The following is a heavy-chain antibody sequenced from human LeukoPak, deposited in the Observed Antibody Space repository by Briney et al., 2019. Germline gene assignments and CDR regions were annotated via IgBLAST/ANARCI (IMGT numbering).Heavy chain of an antibody. CDR1: GGSISSYY. Sequence: SETLSLTCTVSGGSISSYYWSWIRQPPGKGLEWIGYIYTSGSTNYNPSLKSRVTISVDTSKNQFSLKLSSVTAADTAVYYCARTLRYCTSTSCRNWFDPGGEGTLVTVSA. J-gene: IGHJ5*02. CDR2: IYTSGST. CDR3: ARTLRYCTSTSCRNWFDP. V-gene: IGHV4-4*09. D-gene: IGHD2-2*01.